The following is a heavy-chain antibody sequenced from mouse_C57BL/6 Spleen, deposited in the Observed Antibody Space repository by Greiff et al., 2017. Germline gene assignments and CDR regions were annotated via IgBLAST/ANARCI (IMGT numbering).Heavy chain of an antibody. CDR3: ARSRAKATGGAMDY. J-gene: IGHJ4*01. CDR2: ILPGSGST. Sequence: VKLMESGAELMKPGASVKLSCKATGYTFTGYWIEWVKQRPGHGLEWIGEILPGSGSTNYNEKFKGKATFTADTSSNTAYMPLSSLTTEDSAMDYCARSRAKATGGAMDYWGQGTSVTVSS. CDR1: GYTFTGYW. D-gene: IGHD3-2*02. V-gene: IGHV1-9*01.